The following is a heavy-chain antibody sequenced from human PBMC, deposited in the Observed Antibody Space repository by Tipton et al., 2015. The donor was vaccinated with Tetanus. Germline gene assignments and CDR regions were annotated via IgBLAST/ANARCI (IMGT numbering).Heavy chain of an antibody. Sequence: LRLSCAVSGQSLSGHFWSWVRQAPGKGLEWIGEITPRGSASYNPSLKSRVSISGDASKNQFSLNLTSVTAADTAVYYCARGTGDYWGQGTLVTVSS. D-gene: IGHD1-14*01. CDR1: GQSLSGHF. V-gene: IGHV4-34*01. J-gene: IGHJ4*02. CDR3: ARGTGDY. CDR2: ITPRGSA.